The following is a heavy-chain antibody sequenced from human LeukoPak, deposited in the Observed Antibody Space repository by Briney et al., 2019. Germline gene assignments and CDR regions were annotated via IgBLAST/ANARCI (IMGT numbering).Heavy chain of an antibody. V-gene: IGHV3-30*02. CDR3: AKWGVVPAATLYS. J-gene: IGHJ4*02. CDR2: IRYDGSNK. Sequence: GGSLRLSCVAYGFTFSGYGMHWVRQAPGKGLEWVAFIRYDGSNKYYADSVKGRFTISRDNSKNTLYLQMNSLRAEDTAVYYCAKWGVVPAATLYSWGQGTLVTVSS. CDR1: GFTFSGYG. D-gene: IGHD2-2*01.